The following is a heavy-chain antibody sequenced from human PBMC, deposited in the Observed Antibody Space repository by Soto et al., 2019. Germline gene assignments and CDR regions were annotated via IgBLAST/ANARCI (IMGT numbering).Heavy chain of an antibody. V-gene: IGHV1-69*01. Sequence: QVQLVQSGAEVKKPGSSVKVSCKASGGTFSSYAISWVRQAPGQGLEWMGGIIPIFGTANYAQKFQGRVTITADESTSTAYMELSSLRSEDTAVYYCARASNYYDSSGYYPHYYYYYYGMDVWGQGTTVTVSS. J-gene: IGHJ6*02. CDR3: ARASNYYDSSGYYPHYYYYYYGMDV. D-gene: IGHD3-22*01. CDR2: IIPIFGTA. CDR1: GGTFSSYA.